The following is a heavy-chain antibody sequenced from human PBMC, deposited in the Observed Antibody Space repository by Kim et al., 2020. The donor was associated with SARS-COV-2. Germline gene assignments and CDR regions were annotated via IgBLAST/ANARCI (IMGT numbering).Heavy chain of an antibody. J-gene: IGHJ4*02. CDR3: TTESYGLFDY. CDR1: GFTFSNAW. Sequence: GGSLRLSCAASGFTFSNAWMSWVRQAPGKGLEWVGRIKSKTDGGTTDYAAPVECRFTISRDDSKNTLYLQMNSRKTEGAAVYYCTTESYGLFDYWGQGTLVTVSS. CDR2: IKSKTDGGTT. V-gene: IGHV3-15*01. D-gene: IGHD3-16*02.